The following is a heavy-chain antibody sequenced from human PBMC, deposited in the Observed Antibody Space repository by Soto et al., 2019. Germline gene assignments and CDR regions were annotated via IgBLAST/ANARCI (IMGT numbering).Heavy chain of an antibody. CDR2: ISAYNGNT. CDR3: ARGYSSSWRTSYYYYGMDV. J-gene: IGHJ6*02. Sequence: QVQLVQSGAEVKKPGASVKVSCKASGYTFTSYGISWVRQAPGQGLEWMGGISAYNGNTNYAQKLQGRVTMTTDTSTSTAYMELRSLRSDDTAVYYCARGYSSSWRTSYYYYGMDVWGQGTTVTVSS. D-gene: IGHD6-13*01. V-gene: IGHV1-18*01. CDR1: GYTFTSYG.